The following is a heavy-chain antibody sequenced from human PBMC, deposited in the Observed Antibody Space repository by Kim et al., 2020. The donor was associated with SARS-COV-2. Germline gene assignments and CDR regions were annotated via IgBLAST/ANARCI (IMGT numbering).Heavy chain of an antibody. CDR1: GGSISSYY. Sequence: SETLSLTCTVSGGSISSYYWSWIRQPAGKGLEWIGRIYTSGSTNYNPSLKSRVTMSVDTSKNQFSLKLSSVTAADTAVYYCARDTMVRGVKPWFDPWGQGTLVTVSS. J-gene: IGHJ5*02. CDR3: ARDTMVRGVKPWFDP. CDR2: IYTSGST. V-gene: IGHV4-4*07. D-gene: IGHD3-10*01.